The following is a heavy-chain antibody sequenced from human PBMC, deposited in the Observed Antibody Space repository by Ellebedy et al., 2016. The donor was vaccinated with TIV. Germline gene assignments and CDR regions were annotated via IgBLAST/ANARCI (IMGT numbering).Heavy chain of an antibody. D-gene: IGHD6-19*01. V-gene: IGHV4-59*01. J-gene: IGHJ4*02. CDR3: ARGGYSSGSDSFNLDY. CDR1: GGSISSYY. Sequence: MPGGSLRLSCTVSGGSISSYYWSWIRQPPGKGLEWIGYIYYSGSTNYNPSLKSRVTISVDTSKNQFSLKLSSVTAADTAVYYCARGGYSSGSDSFNLDYWGQGTLVTVSS. CDR2: IYYSGST.